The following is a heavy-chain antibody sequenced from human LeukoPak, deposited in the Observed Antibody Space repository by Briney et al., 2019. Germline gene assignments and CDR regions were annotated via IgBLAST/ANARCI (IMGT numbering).Heavy chain of an antibody. V-gene: IGHV4-39*07. CDR1: GGSISSSSYY. J-gene: IGHJ5*02. CDR2: IYYSGST. CDR3: ARDRGMAWFDP. Sequence: SETLSLTCTVSGGSISSSSYYWGWIRQPPGKGLEWIGSIYYSGSTYYNPSLKSRVTISVDTSKNQFSLKLSSVTAADTAVYYCARDRGMAWFDPWGQGTLVTVSS. D-gene: IGHD3-10*01.